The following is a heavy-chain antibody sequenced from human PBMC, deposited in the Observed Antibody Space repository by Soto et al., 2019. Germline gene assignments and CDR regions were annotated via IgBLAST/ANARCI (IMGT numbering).Heavy chain of an antibody. D-gene: IGHD6-13*01. V-gene: IGHV1-69*13. CDR2: IIPIFGTA. J-gene: IGHJ4*02. CDR3: ASSAAAGTFYFGY. CDR1: GGTFSSYA. Sequence: ASVKVSCKASGGTFSSYAISWVRQAPGQGLEWMGGIIPIFGTANYAQKFQGRVTITADESTSTAYMELSSLRSEDTAVYYCASSAAAGTFYFGYWGQGTLVTVSS.